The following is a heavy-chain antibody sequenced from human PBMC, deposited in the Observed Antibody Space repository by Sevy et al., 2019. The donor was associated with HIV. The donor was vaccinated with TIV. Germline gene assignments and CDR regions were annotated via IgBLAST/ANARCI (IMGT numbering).Heavy chain of an antibody. CDR3: AREGCTKPHDY. CDR1: GFTFSKYR. D-gene: IGHD2-8*01. J-gene: IGHJ4*02. V-gene: IGHV3-23*01. CDR2: FSFGCGRI. Sequence: GGSLRFSCEASGFTFSKYRMSWVRQAPGKGLEWVSTFSFGCGRINYADSVKGRFTISRDDSKNTLYLQMNSLRAVDTAVYYCAREGCTKPHDYRGQGTLVTVSS.